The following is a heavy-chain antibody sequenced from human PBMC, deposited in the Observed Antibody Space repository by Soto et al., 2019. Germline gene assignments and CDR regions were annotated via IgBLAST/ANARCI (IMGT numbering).Heavy chain of an antibody. V-gene: IGHV3-33*01. Sequence: QVQLVESGGGVVQPGRSLRLSCAASGFTFSSYGMHWVRQAPGKGLEWVAVIWYDGSNKYYADSVKGRFTISRDNSKNTLYLQMNSLRVEDTAVYYCARRFLEYYYYGMDVWGQGTTVTVSS. CDR1: GFTFSSYG. J-gene: IGHJ6*02. D-gene: IGHD3-3*01. CDR2: IWYDGSNK. CDR3: ARRFLEYYYYGMDV.